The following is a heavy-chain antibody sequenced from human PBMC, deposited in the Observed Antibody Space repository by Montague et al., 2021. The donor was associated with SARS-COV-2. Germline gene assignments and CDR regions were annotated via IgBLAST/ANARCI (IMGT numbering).Heavy chain of an antibody. V-gene: IGHV4-34*01. J-gene: IGHJ4*02. D-gene: IGHD3-3*01. CDR1: GGSFSGYY. Sequence: SETLSLTCAVYGGSFSGYYWSWIRQPPGKGLEWIGEINHSGSTNYNPSLKSRVTISVDTSKNQFSLKLGSVTAADTAVYYCARRSGEITLFGVVWRRAFDYWGQGTLVTVSS. CDR2: INHSGST. CDR3: ARRSGEITLFGVVWRRAFDY.